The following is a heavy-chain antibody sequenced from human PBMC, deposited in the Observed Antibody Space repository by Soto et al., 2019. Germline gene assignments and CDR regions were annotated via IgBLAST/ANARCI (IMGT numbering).Heavy chain of an antibody. J-gene: IGHJ4*02. CDR1: GYGFTSDC. V-gene: IGHV5-51*01. CDR3: ARPREVRGVIGFDY. D-gene: IGHD3-10*01. CDR2: IYPGDSDT. Sequence: PAESLKISCKGSGYGFTSDCIAGVRQMPGKGLEWMGIIYPGDSDTRYSPSFQGQVTISADKSISTAYLQWSSLKASDTAMYYCARPREVRGVIGFDYWGQGTLVTVSS.